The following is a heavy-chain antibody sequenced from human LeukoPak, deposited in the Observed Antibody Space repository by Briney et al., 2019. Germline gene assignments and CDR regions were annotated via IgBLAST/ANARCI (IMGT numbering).Heavy chain of an antibody. D-gene: IGHD5-18*01. V-gene: IGHV3-30*18. CDR3: AKLTRGYSYGSHDY. Sequence: GRSLRLSCAASGFTFSSYGMHWVRQAPGKGLERVAVISYDGSNKYYADSVKGRFTISRDNSKNTLYLQMNSLRAEDTAVYYCAKLTRGYSYGSHDYWGQGTLVTVSS. CDR1: GFTFSSYG. CDR2: ISYDGSNK. J-gene: IGHJ4*02.